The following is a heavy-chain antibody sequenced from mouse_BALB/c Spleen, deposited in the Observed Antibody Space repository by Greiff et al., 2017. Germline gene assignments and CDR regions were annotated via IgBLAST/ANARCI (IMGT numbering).Heavy chain of an antibody. CDR2: IDPSDSYT. V-gene: IGHV1S127*01. Sequence: QVQLKQPGAELVKPGASVKMSCKASGYTFTSYWMHWVKQRPGQGLEWIGVIDPSDSYTSYNQKFKGKATLTVDTSSSTAYMQLSSLTSEDSAVYYCTRRAMDYWGQGTSVTVSS. J-gene: IGHJ4*01. CDR1: GYTFTSYW. CDR3: TRRAMDY.